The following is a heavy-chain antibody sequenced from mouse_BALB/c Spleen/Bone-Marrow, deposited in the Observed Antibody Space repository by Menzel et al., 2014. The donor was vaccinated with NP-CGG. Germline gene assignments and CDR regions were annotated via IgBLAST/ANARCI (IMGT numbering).Heavy chain of an antibody. CDR3: ARVVYYDYDVWFAY. Sequence: EVMLVESGGGLVKPGGSLKLSCAASGFTFSSYAMSWVRQTPEKRLEWVASIGSGGSTYYPDSVKGRFTISRDNARNILYLQMSSLRSEDTAMYYCARVVYYDYDVWFAYWGQGTLVTVSA. J-gene: IGHJ3*01. D-gene: IGHD2-4*01. CDR2: IGSGGST. V-gene: IGHV5-6-5*01. CDR1: GFTFSSYA.